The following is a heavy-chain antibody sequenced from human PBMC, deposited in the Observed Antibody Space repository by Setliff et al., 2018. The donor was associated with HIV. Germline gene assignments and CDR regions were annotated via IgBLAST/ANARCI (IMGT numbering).Heavy chain of an antibody. Sequence: SETLSLTCTVSGGSISSSSYYWGWIRQPPGKGLEWIGSIYYNGSTYYNPSRKSRVTISVDTSKNQFSLKLSSVTAADTAVYYCARDYYDYVWGSYRLFDYWGQGTLVTVSS. V-gene: IGHV4-39*07. CDR2: IYYNGST. CDR1: GGSISSSSYY. J-gene: IGHJ4*02. CDR3: ARDYYDYVWGSYRLFDY. D-gene: IGHD3-16*02.